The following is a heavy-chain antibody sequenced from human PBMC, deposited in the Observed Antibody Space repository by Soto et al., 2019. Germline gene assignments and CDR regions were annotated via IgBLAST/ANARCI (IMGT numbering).Heavy chain of an antibody. V-gene: IGHV2-5*01. D-gene: IGHD2-2*02. CDR3: AHSYCSSSSCYRGFDY. Sequence: SGPTLVNPTQTLTLTCTFSGFSLSISGMGVGWIRQPPGKALEWLALISWNDDERYSPSLKSRLTITKDTSKNQVVLTMTNMDPVDTATYFCAHSYCSSSSCYRGFDYWGQGTLVTVSS. CDR2: ISWNDDE. CDR1: GFSLSISGMG. J-gene: IGHJ4*02.